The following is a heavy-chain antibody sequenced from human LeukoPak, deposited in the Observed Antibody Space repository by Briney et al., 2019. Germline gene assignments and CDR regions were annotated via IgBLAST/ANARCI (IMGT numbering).Heavy chain of an antibody. D-gene: IGHD3-22*01. V-gene: IGHV4-31*03. Sequence: TSETLSLTCTVSGGSISSGGYYWSWIRQHPGKGLEWIGYIYYSGSTYYNPSLKSRVTISVDTSKNQFFLKLSSVTAADTAVYYCARVNYDSSGYYYDYWGQGTLVTVSS. J-gene: IGHJ4*02. CDR1: GGSISSGGYY. CDR3: ARVNYDSSGYYYDY. CDR2: IYYSGST.